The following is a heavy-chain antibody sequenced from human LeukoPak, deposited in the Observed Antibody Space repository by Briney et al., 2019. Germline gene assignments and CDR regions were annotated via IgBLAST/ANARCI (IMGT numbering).Heavy chain of an antibody. D-gene: IGHD6-13*01. J-gene: IGHJ4*02. V-gene: IGHV4-39*01. CDR1: GGSISSGSYY. Sequence: SETLSLTCTVSGGSISSGSYYWGWVRQPQGKGLEWIGSISYSGTTYYNLSLKSRVTLSVDTSKNQFSLKLSSVTAADTALYYCARHLRGGSIWFDYWGQGTLVTVSS. CDR3: ARHLRGGSIWFDY. CDR2: ISYSGTT.